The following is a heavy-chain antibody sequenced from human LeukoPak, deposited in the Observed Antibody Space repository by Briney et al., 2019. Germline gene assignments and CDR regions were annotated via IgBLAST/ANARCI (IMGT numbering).Heavy chain of an antibody. D-gene: IGHD2-21*02. CDR2: ISGSGGST. V-gene: IGHV3-23*01. CDR1: GFTFSSYA. CDR3: ARDEDAVVTATRPFDY. J-gene: IGHJ4*02. Sequence: GGSLRLSCAASGFTFSSYAMSWVRQAPGKGLEWVSAISGSGGSTYYADSVKGRFTISRDNAKNSLYLQMNSLRAEDTAVYYCARDEDAVVTATRPFDYWGQGTLVTVSS.